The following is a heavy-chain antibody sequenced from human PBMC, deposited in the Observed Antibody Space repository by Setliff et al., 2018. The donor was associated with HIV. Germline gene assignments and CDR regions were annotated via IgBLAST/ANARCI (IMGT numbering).Heavy chain of an antibody. J-gene: IGHJ1*01. Sequence: PGGSLRLSCAASGFTFSSYWMHWVRQVPGKGLVWVSRINSDGTMINYADSVRGRFTISRDNSKNTLYLQMNSLRAEDTAVYYCAGESSIAVAEYFQHWGQGTLVTVSS. CDR3: AGESSIAVAEYFQH. D-gene: IGHD6-19*01. CDR1: GFTFSSYW. V-gene: IGHV3-74*01. CDR2: INSDGTMI.